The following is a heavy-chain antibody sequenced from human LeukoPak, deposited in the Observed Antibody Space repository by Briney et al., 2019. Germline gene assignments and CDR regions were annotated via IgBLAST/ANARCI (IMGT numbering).Heavy chain of an antibody. Sequence: GGSLRLSCAASGFTFNKYGLSWVRQAPGKGLEWVSGISNGGRSTYYADSVKGRFTISRDNSKNTLYLQMNSLRAEDTAVYYCARDQGGSYDYWGQGTLVTVSS. CDR2: ISNGGRST. D-gene: IGHD1-26*01. CDR3: ARDQGGSYDY. CDR1: GFTFNKYG. J-gene: IGHJ4*02. V-gene: IGHV3-23*01.